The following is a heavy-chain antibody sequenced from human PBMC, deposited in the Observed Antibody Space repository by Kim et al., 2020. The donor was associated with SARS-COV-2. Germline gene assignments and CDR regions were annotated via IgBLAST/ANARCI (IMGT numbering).Heavy chain of an antibody. V-gene: IGHV3-23*01. CDR3: AKTGSSPLGDV. J-gene: IGHJ6*04. Sequence: SVRGQSTMSSDNSKNTLYLQMNSLRAEDTAVYYCAKTGSSPLGDVWGKGTTVTVSS. D-gene: IGHD6-13*01.